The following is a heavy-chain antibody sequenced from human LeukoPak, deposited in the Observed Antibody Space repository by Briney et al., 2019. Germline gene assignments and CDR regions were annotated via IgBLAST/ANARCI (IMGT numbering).Heavy chain of an antibody. CDR3: VKGPRGTVLTPEYFQH. D-gene: IGHD4-23*01. CDR1: GFNFRDYA. J-gene: IGHJ1*01. CDR2: IRGSSEIT. V-gene: IGHV3-23*01. Sequence: PGGSLRLSCAASGFNFRDYAMNWVRQTPGQGLEWVSGIRGSSEITDYADSVKGRFTLSRDNSKDTVYLQMNSLRAEGTAVYYCVKGPRGTVLTPEYFQHWGQGTLVTVSS.